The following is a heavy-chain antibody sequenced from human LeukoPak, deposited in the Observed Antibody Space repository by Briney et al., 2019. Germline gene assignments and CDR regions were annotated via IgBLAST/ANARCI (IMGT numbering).Heavy chain of an antibody. Sequence: SETLYLTCTVSGGSVSSGTYYWTWIRQPPGKGLEWIGCVYSSESTNYNPSLKSRVIISVDTSKNQFSLKLSSVTAADTAVYYCAAYGGVTFDYWGQGTLVTVSS. D-gene: IGHD4-11*01. CDR1: GGSVSSGTYY. CDR3: AAYGGVTFDY. V-gene: IGHV4-61*01. J-gene: IGHJ4*02. CDR2: VYSSEST.